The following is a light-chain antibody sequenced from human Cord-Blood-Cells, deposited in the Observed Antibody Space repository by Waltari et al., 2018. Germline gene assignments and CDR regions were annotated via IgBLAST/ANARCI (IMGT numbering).Light chain of an antibody. J-gene: IGLJ3*02. CDR2: SNN. CDR3: AAWDDSLNGPNWV. CDR1: SSNIGSNT. V-gene: IGLV1-44*01. Sequence: QSVLTQPPSASGTPGQRVTISCSGSSSNIGSNTVNWHQQLPGTAPKLLIYSNNQRPSGVPDRFSGSKSGTSASLAISGLQSEDEADYYCAAWDDSLNGPNWVFGGGTKLTVL.